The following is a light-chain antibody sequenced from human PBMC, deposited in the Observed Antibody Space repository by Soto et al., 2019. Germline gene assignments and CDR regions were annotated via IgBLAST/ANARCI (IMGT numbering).Light chain of an antibody. CDR3: QSYDSSLSGYV. J-gene: IGLJ1*01. CDR2: GNS. V-gene: IGLV1-40*01. CDR1: ISNIWAGYD. Sequence: SVLTQPPSVSGAPGQRVTISCTGSISNIWAGYDVHWYQQLPGTAPKLLIYGNSNRPSGVPDRFSGSKSGTSASLAITGLQAEDEADYYCQSYDSSLSGYVFGTGTKLTVL.